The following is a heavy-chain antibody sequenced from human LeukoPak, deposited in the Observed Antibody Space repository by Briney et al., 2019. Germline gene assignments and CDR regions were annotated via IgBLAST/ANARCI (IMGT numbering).Heavy chain of an antibody. Sequence: PGGALRLPRAASGFPFNRYSMLWVRQAPGKGLEWVSSISSSTSYIYYADSVKGPFPISRDNAKNPLYLQMNSLRAEDTAVYYCARGSGIAAAARAPDYWGQGTLVTVSS. J-gene: IGHJ4*02. V-gene: IGHV3-21*01. CDR1: GFPFNRYS. CDR3: ARGSGIAAAARAPDY. D-gene: IGHD6-13*01. CDR2: ISSSTSYI.